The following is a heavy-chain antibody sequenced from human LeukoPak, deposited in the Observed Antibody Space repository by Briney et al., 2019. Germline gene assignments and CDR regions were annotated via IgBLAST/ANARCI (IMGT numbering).Heavy chain of an antibody. J-gene: IGHJ4*02. CDR1: GFTFRNAW. Sequence: PGGSLRLSCAASGFTFRNAWMSWVRQTPGKGLEWVGRVKSNTDGGTTDYAAPVKGRFTISRDDSKNTLYLQMNSLKTEDTAVYFCATGRTARSDYWGQGTLVTVSS. CDR3: ATGRTARSDY. V-gene: IGHV3-15*01. CDR2: VKSNTDGGTT. D-gene: IGHD2-21*02.